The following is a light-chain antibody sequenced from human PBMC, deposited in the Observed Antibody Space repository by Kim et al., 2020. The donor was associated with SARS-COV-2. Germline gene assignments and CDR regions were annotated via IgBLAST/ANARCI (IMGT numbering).Light chain of an antibody. V-gene: IGLV3-1*01. Sequence: SVSPGQTAIITCSGDKLGDKYVCWYQQKAGQSPVLVMYDDVKRPSGLPDRFSGSNSGNTATLTISGTQVMDEADYYCQLWDSNTAVFGAGTKVTVL. J-gene: IGLJ1*01. CDR3: QLWDSNTAV. CDR1: KLGDKY. CDR2: DDV.